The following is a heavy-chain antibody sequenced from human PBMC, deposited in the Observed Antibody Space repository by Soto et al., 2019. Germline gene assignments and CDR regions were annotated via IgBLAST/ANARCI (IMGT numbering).Heavy chain of an antibody. Sequence: SVKVSCKASGDTFTFYSINWVRQAPGLGLEWMGRINPILSMSNYAQRFQSRVTMTADKSTSTAYMELSSLRADDTAVYYCVRGPWLVGDVTSFDYWGQGSLVTVSS. D-gene: IGHD6-19*01. CDR3: VRGPWLVGDVTSFDY. CDR1: GDTFTFYS. V-gene: IGHV1-69*04. J-gene: IGHJ4*02. CDR2: INPILSMS.